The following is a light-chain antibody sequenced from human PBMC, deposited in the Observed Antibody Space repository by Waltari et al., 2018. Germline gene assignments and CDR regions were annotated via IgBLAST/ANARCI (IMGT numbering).Light chain of an antibody. CDR3: QQYNDLPVT. J-gene: IGKJ1*01. CDR2: SAY. Sequence: EIVMTQSPATLSLSPGETATLSCRASQSVGSYLAWYQQKPGQAPKLLVHSAYFRATGIPDRLSGSGSRTDFTLTISSLEPEDVGVYHCQQYNDLPVTFGQGTKVEIK. CDR1: QSVGSY. V-gene: IGKV3D-15*01.